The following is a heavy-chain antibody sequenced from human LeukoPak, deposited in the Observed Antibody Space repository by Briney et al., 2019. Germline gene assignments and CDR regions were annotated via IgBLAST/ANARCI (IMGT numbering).Heavy chain of an antibody. Sequence: PGGSLRLSCAASGFTFSSYSMNWVRQAPGKGLEWVSSISSSSSYIYYADSVKGRFTISRDNSKNTLYLQMNSLRAEDTAVYYCAKYSSGWYLDYWGQGTLVTVSS. CDR1: GFTFSSYS. J-gene: IGHJ4*02. D-gene: IGHD6-19*01. CDR2: ISSSSSYI. V-gene: IGHV3-21*01. CDR3: AKYSSGWYLDY.